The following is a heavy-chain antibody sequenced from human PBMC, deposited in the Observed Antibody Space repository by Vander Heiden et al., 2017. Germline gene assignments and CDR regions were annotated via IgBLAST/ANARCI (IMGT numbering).Heavy chain of an antibody. CDR1: GFTFSSEA. CDR2: SSGSGGST. D-gene: IGHD5-18*01. CDR3: AKGRAWIQLEGPDY. J-gene: IGHJ4*02. V-gene: IGHV3-23*01. Sequence: EVQLLESGGGLVQPGGSLSLSCSASGFTFSSEAMSWVRQAPEKGLEWVSASSGSGGSTYYADSVKGRFTISRDNSKNTLYLQMNSLRGEDTAVDYCAKGRAWIQLEGPDYWGQGTRVTVAS.